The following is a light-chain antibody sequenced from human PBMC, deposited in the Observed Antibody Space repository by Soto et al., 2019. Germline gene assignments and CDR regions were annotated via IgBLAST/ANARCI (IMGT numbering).Light chain of an antibody. Sequence: DIPMTQSPSTLSASVGDRVTITCRASQNVDNWVAWYQQKPGKAPKFLIYDASNLESGVPSRFSSRGSGTEFTLTISSLQPDDVATYYCQRYNSNSRTFGQGTRV. V-gene: IGKV1-5*01. CDR2: DAS. CDR1: QNVDNW. J-gene: IGKJ1*01. CDR3: QRYNSNSRT.